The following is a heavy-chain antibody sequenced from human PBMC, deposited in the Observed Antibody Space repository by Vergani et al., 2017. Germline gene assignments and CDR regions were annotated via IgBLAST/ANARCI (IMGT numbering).Heavy chain of an antibody. CDR3: AKDRVTGGY. D-gene: IGHD2-21*02. J-gene: IGHJ4*02. Sequence: EVQLVESGGGLIHPGGSLRLSCEGSGFSFSGYWMHWVRQSPEKGLVWVSAISGSGGSTYYADSVKGRFTISRDNSKNTLYLQMNSLRAEDTAVYYCAKDRVTGGYWGQGTLVTVSS. CDR1: GFSFSGYW. V-gene: IGHV3-23*04. CDR2: ISGSGGST.